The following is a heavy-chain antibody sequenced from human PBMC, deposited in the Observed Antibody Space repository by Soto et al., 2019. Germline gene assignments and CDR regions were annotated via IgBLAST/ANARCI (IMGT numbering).Heavy chain of an antibody. CDR2: ISSSSSYI. D-gene: IGHD5-18*01. J-gene: IGHJ4*02. CDR3: ARDSYSYGYEIDY. V-gene: IGHV3-21*01. CDR1: GFTFSSYS. Sequence: EVQLVESGGGLVKPGGSLRLSCAASGFTFSSYSMNWVRQAPGKGLEWVSSISSSSSYIYYADSVKGRFTISRDNAKNSLYLQMNSLRAEDTAVYYCARDSYSYGYEIDYWGQGTLFTVSS.